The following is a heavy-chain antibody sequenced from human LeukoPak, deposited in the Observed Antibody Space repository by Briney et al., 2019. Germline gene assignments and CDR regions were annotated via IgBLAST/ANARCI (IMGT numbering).Heavy chain of an antibody. CDR2: IKSKTAGGTT. D-gene: IGHD1-26*01. CDR1: GFTFSSFA. CDR3: TTGESMVGTTIHVRWAD. Sequence: GGSLRLSCAASGFTFSSFAINWVRQAPGKGLEWVGRIKSKTAGGTTDYAAPVKGRFTISRDDSKNTLYLEMNSLKTEDTAVYYCTTGESMVGTTIHVRWADWGQGTLVTVSS. V-gene: IGHV3-15*01. J-gene: IGHJ4*02.